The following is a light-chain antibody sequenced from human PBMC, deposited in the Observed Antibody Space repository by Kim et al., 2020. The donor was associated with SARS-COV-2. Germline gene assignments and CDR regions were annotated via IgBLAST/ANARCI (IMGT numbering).Light chain of an antibody. CDR1: QGISSA. J-gene: IGKJ5*01. V-gene: IGKV1-13*02. CDR2: DAS. CDR3: QQFNYLIT. Sequence: SASVGDRGTITCRASQGISSALAWYQQKPGKAPKLLIYDASILESGVPSRFSGSGSGTDFTLTISSLQPEDFATYYCQQFNYLITFGQGTRLEIK.